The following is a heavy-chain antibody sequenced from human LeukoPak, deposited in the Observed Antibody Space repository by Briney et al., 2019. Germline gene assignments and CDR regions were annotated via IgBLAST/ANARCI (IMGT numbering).Heavy chain of an antibody. V-gene: IGHV5-51*01. J-gene: IGHJ4*02. CDR1: GYSFNNYW. CDR3: ARPNDYGYYFDY. D-gene: IGHD4-17*01. CDR2: IYPGDSDT. Sequence: KHGESLKISCEGSGYSFNNYWIGWVRQMPGKGLEWMGIIYPGDSDTRYSPSFQGQVTISVDKSISTAYLQWSSLKASDTAIYYCARPNDYGYYFDYWGQGTLVTVST.